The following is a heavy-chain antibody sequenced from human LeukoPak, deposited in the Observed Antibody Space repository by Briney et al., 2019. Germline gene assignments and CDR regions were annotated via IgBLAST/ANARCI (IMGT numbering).Heavy chain of an antibody. V-gene: IGHV1-2*02. D-gene: IGHD2-2*01. CDR2: INPNSGGT. J-gene: IGHJ4*02. CDR3: ARGLRGSPAFDY. CDR1: GYTLTGYY. Sequence: ASVKVSCKASGYTLTGYYMHWVRQAPGQGLEWMGLINPNSGGTNYAQKFQGRVTITRDTSISTAYMELSRLRSDDTAVYYCARGLRGSPAFDYWGQGTLVTVSS.